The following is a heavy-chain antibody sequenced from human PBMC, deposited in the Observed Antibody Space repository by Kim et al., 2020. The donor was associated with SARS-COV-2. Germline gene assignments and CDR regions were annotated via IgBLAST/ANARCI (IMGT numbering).Heavy chain of an antibody. CDR1: GFTFSSYG. Sequence: GGSLRLSCAASGFTFSSYGMHWVRQAPGKGLEWVAVISYDGSNKYYADSVKGRFTISRDNSKNTLYLQMNSLRAEDTAVYNCAKDWDINDYWGQGTLVTVSS. CDR3: AKDWDINDY. CDR2: ISYDGSNK. D-gene: IGHD2-15*01. V-gene: IGHV3-30*18. J-gene: IGHJ4*02.